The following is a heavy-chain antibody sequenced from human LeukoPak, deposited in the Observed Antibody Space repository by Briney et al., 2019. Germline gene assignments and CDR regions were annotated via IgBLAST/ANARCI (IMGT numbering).Heavy chain of an antibody. D-gene: IGHD3-22*01. CDR1: GYTFTSYG. Sequence: GASVKVSCKASGYTFTSYGISWVRQAPGQGLEWMGWISAYNGNTNYAQKLQGRVTMTTDTSTSTAYMELRSLRSDDTALYYCAKDRVRRDYYDSRGGYYFDYWGQGTLVTVSS. CDR2: ISAYNGNT. CDR3: AKDRVRRDYYDSRGGYYFDY. J-gene: IGHJ4*02. V-gene: IGHV1-18*01.